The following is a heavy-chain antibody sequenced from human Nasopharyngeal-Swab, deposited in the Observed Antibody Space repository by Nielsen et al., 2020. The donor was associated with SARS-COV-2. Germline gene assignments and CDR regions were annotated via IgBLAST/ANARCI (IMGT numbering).Heavy chain of an antibody. V-gene: IGHV4-61*02. CDR3: ARGSEQWLAEKGAAFDI. D-gene: IGHD6-19*01. CDR2: IYTSGST. J-gene: IGHJ3*02. Sequence: SETLSLTCTVSGGSISSGSYYWSWIRQPAGKGLEWIGRIYTSGSTNYNPSLKSRVTMSVDTSKNQFSLKLSSVTAADTAVYYCARGSEQWLAEKGAAFDIWGQGTMVTVSS. CDR1: GGSISSGSYY.